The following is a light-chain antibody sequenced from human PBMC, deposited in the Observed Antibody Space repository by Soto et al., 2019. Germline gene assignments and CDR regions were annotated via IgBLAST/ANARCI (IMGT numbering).Light chain of an antibody. CDR1: RSDVGGYNY. Sequence: QSVLTQPRSVSGSPGQSVTISCTGTRSDVGGYNYVSWYQQHPGKAPRLMIYAVSQRPSEVPDRFSGSKSGNTASLTISGLQAEDEADYYCCSYAGSYTFVVFGGGTQLTVL. CDR2: AVS. J-gene: IGLJ2*01. V-gene: IGLV2-11*01. CDR3: CSYAGSYTFVV.